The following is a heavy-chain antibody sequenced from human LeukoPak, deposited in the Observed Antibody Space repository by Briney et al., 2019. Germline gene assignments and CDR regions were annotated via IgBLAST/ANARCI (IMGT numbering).Heavy chain of an antibody. CDR3: ARRNDVFDI. J-gene: IGHJ3*02. V-gene: IGHV4-39*01. CDR2: VYYSGST. CDR1: GGSISGRSYY. Sequence: SETLSLTCTVSGGSISGRSYYWGWIRQPPGKGLEWIGSVYYSGSTYYNPSLKSRVTISVDTSKNRFSLRLSSVTAADTAVYYCARRNDVFDIWGQGTMVTVSS.